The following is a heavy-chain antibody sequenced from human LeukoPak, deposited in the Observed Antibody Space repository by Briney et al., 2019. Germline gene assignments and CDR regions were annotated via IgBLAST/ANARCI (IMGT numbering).Heavy chain of an antibody. CDR2: ISGSGGST. Sequence: GGSLRLSCAASGFTFSSYAMRWVRQAPGKGLEWVSAISGSGGSTYYADSVKGRFTISRDNSKNTLYLQMNSLRAEDTAVYYCAKGYCSGGSCSILVRGASDYWGQGTLVTVSS. CDR3: AKGYCSGGSCSILVRGASDY. D-gene: IGHD2-15*01. J-gene: IGHJ4*02. CDR1: GFTFSSYA. V-gene: IGHV3-23*01.